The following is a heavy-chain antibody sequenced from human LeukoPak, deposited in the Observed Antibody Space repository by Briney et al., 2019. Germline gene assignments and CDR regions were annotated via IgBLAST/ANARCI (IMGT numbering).Heavy chain of an antibody. V-gene: IGHV3-30*18. CDR3: AKDDYDYVWGSYRYEGSYFDY. D-gene: IGHD3-16*02. J-gene: IGHJ4*02. CDR1: GFTFSSYG. CDR2: ISYDGSNK. Sequence: GGSLRLSCAASGFTFSSYGMHWVRQAPGKGLEWVAVISYDGSNKYYADSVKGRFTISRDNSKNTLYLQMNSLRAEDTAVYYCAKDDYDYVWGSYRYEGSYFDYWGQGTLVTVSS.